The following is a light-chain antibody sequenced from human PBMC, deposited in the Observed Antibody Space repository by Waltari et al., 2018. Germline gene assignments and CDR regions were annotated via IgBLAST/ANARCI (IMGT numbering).Light chain of an antibody. J-gene: IGKJ1*01. CDR1: QSVSRA. V-gene: IGKV3-20*01. CDR3: QEYETLPAT. Sequence: EIVLTQSPRTLSLSPGDRATLSCRASQSVSRALAWYQQKPGQPPRLLIYGASSRATGIPDRFSGSGSGTDFSLTISSLEPEDVAMYYCQEYETLPATFGQGTKVEI. CDR2: GAS.